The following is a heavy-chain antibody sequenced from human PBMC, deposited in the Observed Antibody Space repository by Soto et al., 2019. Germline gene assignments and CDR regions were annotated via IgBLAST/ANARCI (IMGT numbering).Heavy chain of an antibody. CDR3: ATDESMIVASYFEL. J-gene: IGHJ2*01. CDR2: ISPYNGKK. CDR1: GYTFTTHG. D-gene: IGHD3-22*01. Sequence: QVQLVQSGDEVKKPGASVKVSCKASGYTFTTHGINWVRQAPGQGLEWMGWISPYNGKKNYAKKFXGXVXXTTDTSTSTAYMELRSLRSDDTAVYYCATDESMIVASYFELWGRGTLVSVSS. V-gene: IGHV1-18*01.